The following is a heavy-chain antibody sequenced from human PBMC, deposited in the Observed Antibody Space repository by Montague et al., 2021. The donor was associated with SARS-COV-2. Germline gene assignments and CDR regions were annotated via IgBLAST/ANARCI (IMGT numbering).Heavy chain of an antibody. J-gene: IGHJ4*02. CDR2: IYYSGST. Sequence: SETLSLTCTVSGGSISSYYWSWIRQPPGKGLEWIGYIYYSGSTNYNPSLKSRVTISVDTSKNQFSLKLSSVTAADTAVYYCARATLGITMIVVVMTAIDYYFDYWGQGNPVTVSS. CDR1: GGSISSYY. V-gene: IGHV4-59*13. CDR3: ARATLGITMIVVVMTAIDYYFDY. D-gene: IGHD3-22*01.